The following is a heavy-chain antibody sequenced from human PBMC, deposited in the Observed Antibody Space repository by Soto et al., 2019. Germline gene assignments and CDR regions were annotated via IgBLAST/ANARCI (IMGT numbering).Heavy chain of an antibody. V-gene: IGHV3-23*01. Sequence: EVHLLESGGNVVQPGGSLRLSCAASGFTFSSYAMNWVRQAPGKGLEWVSSISANGRNTYYADSVKGRFTISRDRSKNTLYLQLDSLRVEDTAIYYCAKDLSSLRWFALGAPFDSWGQGTLVTVSS. CDR2: ISANGRNT. J-gene: IGHJ4*02. D-gene: IGHD3-10*01. CDR3: AKDLSSLRWFALGAPFDS. CDR1: GFTFSSYA.